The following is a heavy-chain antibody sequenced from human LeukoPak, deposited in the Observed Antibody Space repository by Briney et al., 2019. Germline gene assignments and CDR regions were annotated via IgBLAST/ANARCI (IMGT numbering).Heavy chain of an antibody. Sequence: GESLKISCKGSGYTFTSSWIGWVRQMPGKGLEWMGIICPGDSDTRYSPSFQGQVTISADKSISTAYLQWSSLKASDTAMYYCARTKTYCSRTSCAPFDYWGQGTLVTVSS. J-gene: IGHJ4*02. CDR3: ARTKTYCSRTSCAPFDY. D-gene: IGHD2-2*01. CDR2: ICPGDSDT. CDR1: GYTFTSSW. V-gene: IGHV5-51*01.